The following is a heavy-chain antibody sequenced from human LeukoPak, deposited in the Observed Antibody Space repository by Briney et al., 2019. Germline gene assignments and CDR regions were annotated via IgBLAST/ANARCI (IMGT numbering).Heavy chain of an antibody. CDR1: GFTFSNAW. Sequence: GGSLRLSCAASGFTFSNAWMSWVRQAPGKGLEWVGRIKSKTDGGTTDYAAPVKGRFTISRDDSKNTLYLQMNSLKTEDTAVYYCTTDRGSTGYSSGWYGDYWGQGTLVTVSS. V-gene: IGHV3-15*01. J-gene: IGHJ4*02. CDR2: IKSKTDGGTT. CDR3: TTDRGSTGYSSGWYGDY. D-gene: IGHD6-19*01.